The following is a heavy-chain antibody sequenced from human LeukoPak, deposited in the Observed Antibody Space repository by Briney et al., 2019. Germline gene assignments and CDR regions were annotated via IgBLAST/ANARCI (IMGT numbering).Heavy chain of an antibody. CDR2: INPNSGGT. CDR1: GYTFTGYY. CDR3: ARLPDCGGDCYFFDY. D-gene: IGHD2-21*01. J-gene: IGHJ4*02. V-gene: IGHV1-2*02. Sequence: ASVKVSCKASGYTFTGYYMHWVRQAPGQGLEWMGCINPNSGGTNYAQKFQGRVTMTRDTSISTAYMELSRLRSDDTAVYYCARLPDCGGDCYFFDYWGQGTLVTVSS.